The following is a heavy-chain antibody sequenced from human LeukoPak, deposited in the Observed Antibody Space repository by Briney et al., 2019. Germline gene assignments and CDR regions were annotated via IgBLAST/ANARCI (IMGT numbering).Heavy chain of an antibody. CDR2: IYYSGST. D-gene: IGHD1-7*01. CDR1: GGSIGSSSYY. V-gene: IGHV4-39*01. CDR3: ARHGPTWNYGEIDY. J-gene: IGHJ4*02. Sequence: PSETLSLTCTVSGGSIGSSSYYWGWIRQPPGKGLEWIGSIYYSGSTYYNPSLKSRVTISVDTSKNQFSLKLSSVTAADTAVYYCARHGPTWNYGEIDYWGQGTLVTVSS.